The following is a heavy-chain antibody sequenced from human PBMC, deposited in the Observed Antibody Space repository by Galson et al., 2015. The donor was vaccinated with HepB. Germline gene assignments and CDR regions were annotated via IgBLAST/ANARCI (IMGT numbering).Heavy chain of an antibody. J-gene: IGHJ4*02. CDR3: ARDRIPVAASLSPFDY. CDR1: GGTFSNYA. D-gene: IGHD6-19*01. V-gene: IGHV1-69*13. Sequence: SVKVSCKASGGTFSNYAINWVRQAPGQGLEWVGGIFPTFGSTKYAQNFQGRVPITADASTSTAYVELSSLRSDDTAVYYCARDRIPVAASLSPFDYWGQGTLVTVSS. CDR2: IFPTFGST.